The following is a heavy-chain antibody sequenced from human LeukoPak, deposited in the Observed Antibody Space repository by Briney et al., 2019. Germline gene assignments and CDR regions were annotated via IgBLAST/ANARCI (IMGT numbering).Heavy chain of an antibody. CDR3: ARSKYYDILTGYYED. D-gene: IGHD3-9*01. Sequence: SVKVSCKASGGAFSSYAISWVRQAPGQGLEWMGGIIPIFGTANYAQKFQGRVTITADKTTSTAYMELSSLRSEDTAVYYCARSKYYDILTGYYEDWGQGTLVTVSS. CDR1: GGAFSSYA. V-gene: IGHV1-69*06. J-gene: IGHJ4*02. CDR2: IIPIFGTA.